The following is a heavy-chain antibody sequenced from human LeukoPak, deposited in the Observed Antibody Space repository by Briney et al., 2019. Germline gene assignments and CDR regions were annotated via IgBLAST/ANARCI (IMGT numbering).Heavy chain of an antibody. CDR2: INTDGSIT. Sequence: GGSLRLSCAASGFTFSDYWIHWVRQAPGKGLVWVSRINTDGSITNYADSVKGRFSISRDNAKNTLYLQMSSPRAEDTAVYYCSRDRGPRTGFMVREAYDYWGQGTLVTVSS. CDR1: GFTFSDYW. D-gene: IGHD3-10*01. CDR3: SRDRGPRTGFMVREAYDY. J-gene: IGHJ4*02. V-gene: IGHV3-74*01.